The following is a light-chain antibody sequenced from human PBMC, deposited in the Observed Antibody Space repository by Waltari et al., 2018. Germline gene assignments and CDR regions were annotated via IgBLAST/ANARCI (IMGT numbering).Light chain of an antibody. Sequence: DIQMTQSPSSLSASVGDTITITCRASQAIDNDLAWYQQKSGTAPRPLIYYASNLQTGVPSSFGGSGSGTDFTLTIRSLQPDDCATYYCQHYHSYPLTFGGGTKVEIK. V-gene: IGKV1-16*01. CDR2: YAS. CDR3: QHYHSYPLT. CDR1: QAIDND. J-gene: IGKJ4*01.